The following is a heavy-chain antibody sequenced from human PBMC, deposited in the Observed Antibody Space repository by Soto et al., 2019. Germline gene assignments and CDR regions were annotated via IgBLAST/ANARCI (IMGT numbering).Heavy chain of an antibody. CDR2: ISSDGSQK. CDR1: GIDFSGCG. CDR3: AKNIVRGHWYFDL. J-gene: IGHJ2*01. Sequence: QVQLVESGGGVVQPGKSLRLSCAASGIDFSGCGMFWVRQTPSKGLEWVAAISSDGSQKYYADSVKGRFTISRDNSKNTLYVQMNGLTTEDTAVYYCAKNIVRGHWYFDLWGRGTLVTVSS. V-gene: IGHV3-30*18. D-gene: IGHD3-10*01.